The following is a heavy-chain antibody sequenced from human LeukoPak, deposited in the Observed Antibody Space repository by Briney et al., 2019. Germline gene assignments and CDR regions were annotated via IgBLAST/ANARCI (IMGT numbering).Heavy chain of an antibody. V-gene: IGHV4-34*01. CDR2: INHSGST. CDR3: ARYVAVAGTIKWFDP. Sequence: SETLSLTCAVYGGSFSGYYWSWIRQPPGKGLEWIGEINHSGSTNYNPSLKSRVTISVDTSKNQCSLKLSSVTAADTAVYYCARYVAVAGTIKWFDPWGQGTLVTVSS. CDR1: GGSFSGYY. D-gene: IGHD6-19*01. J-gene: IGHJ5*02.